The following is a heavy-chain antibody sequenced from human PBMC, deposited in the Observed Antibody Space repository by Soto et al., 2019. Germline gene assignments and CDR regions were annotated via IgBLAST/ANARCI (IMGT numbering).Heavy chain of an antibody. CDR2: ISHSGGT. D-gene: IGHD6-6*01. V-gene: IGHV4-34*01. J-gene: IGHJ6*03. CDR3: ARGRSAARLPVSHFYYMDV. CDR1: GGSLSDNYY. Sequence: SETLSLTCTSYGGSLSDNYYWTWIRQTPGKGLEWIGEISHSGGTNYSPSLKSRVTISIDTSKSQFSLNLTSVSAADTGVYYCARGRSAARLPVSHFYYMDVWGKGTLVTVSS.